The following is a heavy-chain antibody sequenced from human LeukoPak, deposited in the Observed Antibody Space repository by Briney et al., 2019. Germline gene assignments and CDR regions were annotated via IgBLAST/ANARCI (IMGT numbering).Heavy chain of an antibody. Sequence: GGSLRLSCAASGFTFRSNEMNWVRQAPGKGLEWVSYINSGGTIIYYADSVKGRFTISRDNAKNSLYLQMNSLRAEDTAIYYCARDWFADWGQGTLVIVSS. J-gene: IGHJ4*02. CDR2: INSGGTII. V-gene: IGHV3-48*03. CDR1: GFTFRSNE. CDR3: ARDWFAD.